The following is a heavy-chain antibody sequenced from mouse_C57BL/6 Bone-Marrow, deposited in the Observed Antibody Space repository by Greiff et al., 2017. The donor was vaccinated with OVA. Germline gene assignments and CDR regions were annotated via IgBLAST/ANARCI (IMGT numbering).Heavy chain of an antibody. CDR3: ARGGVYYGSSYGWYFDV. CDR1: GYTFTSYG. D-gene: IGHD1-1*01. J-gene: IGHJ1*03. Sequence: QVQLQQSGAELARPGASVKLSCKASGYTFTSYGISWVKQRTGQGLEWIGEIYPRSGNTYYNEKFKGKATLTADKSSSTAYMELRSLTSEDSAVYFCARGGVYYGSSYGWYFDVWGTGTTVTVSS. V-gene: IGHV1-81*01. CDR2: IYPRSGNT.